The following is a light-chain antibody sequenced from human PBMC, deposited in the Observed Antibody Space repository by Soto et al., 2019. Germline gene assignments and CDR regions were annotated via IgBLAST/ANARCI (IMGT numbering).Light chain of an antibody. CDR3: QQYYDLYT. V-gene: IGKV4-1*01. J-gene: IGKJ2*01. Sequence: DIVMTQSPDSLAVSLGERATINCKSSQSVLKTSKNKNYLAWFQQKPGQPPRLLIYWASTRESGVPDRFSGSGYGTDFTLSISSLQAEGVAVYSCQQYYDLYTFGHGTTLAIQ. CDR1: QSVLKTSKNKNY. CDR2: WAS.